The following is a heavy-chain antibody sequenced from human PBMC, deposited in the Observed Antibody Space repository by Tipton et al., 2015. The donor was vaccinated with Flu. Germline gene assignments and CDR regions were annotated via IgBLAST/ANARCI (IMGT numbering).Heavy chain of an antibody. V-gene: IGHV4-39*01. Sequence: LVKPTETLSLTCTVSSGSIRSTNYFCAWIRQPPGKRLELIGSIYPSGTTYYNPSLKSRVTISVDTSKGQFSLMLRSVTAADTAVYYCARLSYYDVDLKNFYFDYWGQGALVTVSS. CDR1: SGSIRSTNYF. CDR2: IYPSGTT. D-gene: IGHD3-10*02. J-gene: IGHJ4*02. CDR3: ARLSYYDVDLKNFYFDY.